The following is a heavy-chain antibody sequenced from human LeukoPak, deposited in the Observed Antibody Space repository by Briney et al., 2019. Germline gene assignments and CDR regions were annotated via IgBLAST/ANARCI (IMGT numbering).Heavy chain of an antibody. V-gene: IGHV4-39*07. CDR1: GGSISDINYY. D-gene: IGHD3-22*01. CDR2: VYYSGST. CDR3: AREEYYDSSGYLT. J-gene: IGHJ5*02. Sequence: SETLSLTCNVSGGSISDINYYWAWIRQPPGKGLEWIASVYYSGSTHYNPSLKSRVTISGDTSKNQFSLKVTSVAVADTAVYYCAREEYYDSSGYLTWGQGTLVTVSS.